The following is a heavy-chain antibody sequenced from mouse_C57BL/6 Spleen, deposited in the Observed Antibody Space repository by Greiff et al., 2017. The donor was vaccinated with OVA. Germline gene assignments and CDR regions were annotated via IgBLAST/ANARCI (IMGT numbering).Heavy chain of an antibody. V-gene: IGHV1-50*01. CDR2: IDPSDSYT. CDR1: GYTFTSYW. D-gene: IGHD1-1*01. Sequence: QVQLQQSGAELVKPGASVKLSCKASGYTFTSYWMQWVKQRPGQGLEWIGEIDPSDSYTNYNQKFKGKATLTVDTSSSTAYMQLSILTSEDSAVYYCARSVTTVVVIDYWGQGTTLTVSS. CDR3: ARSVTTVVVIDY. J-gene: IGHJ2*01.